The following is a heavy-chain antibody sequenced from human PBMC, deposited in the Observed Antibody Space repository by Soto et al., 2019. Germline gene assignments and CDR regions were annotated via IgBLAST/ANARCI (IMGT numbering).Heavy chain of an antibody. V-gene: IGHV1-69*13. D-gene: IGHD3-3*01. Sequence: SVKVSCKASGGTFSSYTISWVRQAPGQGLEWMGGIIPIFGTADYAQKFHGRVTITADESTSTAYMELNSLKTEDTAVYYCTRHDSNYDFWSGSPPRYGMDVWGQGTTVTVSS. CDR1: GGTFSSYT. J-gene: IGHJ6*02. CDR3: TRHDSNYDFWSGSPPRYGMDV. CDR2: IIPIFGTA.